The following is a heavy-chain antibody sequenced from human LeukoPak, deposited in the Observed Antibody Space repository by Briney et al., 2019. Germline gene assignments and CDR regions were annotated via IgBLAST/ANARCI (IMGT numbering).Heavy chain of an antibody. CDR1: GYTFTSYG. CDR3: ARKYYYDSSGYYWFDP. V-gene: IGHV1-18*01. Sequence: ASVKVSCKASGYTFTSYGISWVRQAPGQGLEWMGWISAYNGNTNYAQKLQGRVTMTTDTSTSTAYMELSSLRSEDTAVYYCARKYYYDSSGYYWFDPWGQGTLVTVSS. CDR2: ISAYNGNT. J-gene: IGHJ5*02. D-gene: IGHD3-22*01.